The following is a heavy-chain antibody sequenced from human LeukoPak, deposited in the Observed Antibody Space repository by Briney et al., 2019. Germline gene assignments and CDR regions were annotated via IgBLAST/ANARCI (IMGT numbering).Heavy chain of an antibody. CDR3: ASLYGSGSYRPPTHATDY. CDR2: IIPIFGTA. D-gene: IGHD3-10*01. J-gene: IGHJ4*02. CDR1: GGTFSSYA. Sequence: ASVKVSCKASGGTFSSYAISWVRQAPGHGLEWMGGIIPIFGTANYAQKFQGRVTITADESTSTAYMELSSLRSEDTAVYYCASLYGSGSYRPPTHATDYWGQGTLVTVSS. V-gene: IGHV1-69*13.